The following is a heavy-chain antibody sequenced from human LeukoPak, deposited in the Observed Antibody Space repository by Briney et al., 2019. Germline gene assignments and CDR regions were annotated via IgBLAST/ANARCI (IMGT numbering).Heavy chain of an antibody. Sequence: GGSLRLSCAASRLSFSNYAMSWVRQAPGKGLEWVSTISASGGNTYYADSVKGRFTISRDNAKNSLYLQMNSLRAEDTAVYYCATTAGRWLLLGDDYWGQGTLVTVSS. CDR3: ATTAGRWLLLGDDY. J-gene: IGHJ4*02. CDR2: ISASGGNT. CDR1: RLSFSNYA. D-gene: IGHD5-12*01. V-gene: IGHV3-23*01.